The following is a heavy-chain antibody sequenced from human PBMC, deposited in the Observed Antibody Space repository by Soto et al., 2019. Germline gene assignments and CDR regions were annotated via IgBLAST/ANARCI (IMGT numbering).Heavy chain of an antibody. V-gene: IGHV3-21*01. Sequence: EVQLVESGGGLVKPWGSLRLSCAFTFSTYSLNWVRQAPGKGLEWVSSISSSSSYIKYADSVKGRFTISRDNAKNSLYLQMNSLRAEDTAVYYCARDQGGSYDSWFVPWGQGTLVTVSS. J-gene: IGHJ5*02. CDR2: ISSSSSYI. CDR3: ARDQGGSYDSWFVP. D-gene: IGHD1-26*01. CDR1: TFSTYS.